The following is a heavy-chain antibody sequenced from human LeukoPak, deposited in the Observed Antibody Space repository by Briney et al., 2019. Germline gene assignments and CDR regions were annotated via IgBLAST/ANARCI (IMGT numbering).Heavy chain of an antibody. J-gene: IGHJ4*02. CDR1: GGTFNSYA. Sequence: ASATVSFKASGGTFNSYAISRVPQAPGQGLEGMGGIIPIFGTANYAHNFQGSVTITGEGSTTTAYMVLSSLRSEDTAVYYCARHQYYYDSSGYSRWELFEYYFDYWGQGTLVTVSS. D-gene: IGHD3-22*01. V-gene: IGHV1-69*13. CDR3: ARHQYYYDSSGYSRWELFEYYFDY. CDR2: IIPIFGTA.